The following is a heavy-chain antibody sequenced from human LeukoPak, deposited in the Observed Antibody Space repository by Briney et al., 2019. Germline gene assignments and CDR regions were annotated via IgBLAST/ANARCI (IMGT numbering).Heavy chain of an antibody. CDR2: IYDSGST. D-gene: IGHD6-19*01. CDR3: VAGIDY. Sequence: PSETLSLTCTVSGGSIRSSYYYWGWIRQPPGKGLEWIGSIYDSGSTNYNPSLKSRVTISVDTSKNQFSLKLSSVTAADTAVYYCVAGIDYWGQGTLVTVSS. CDR1: GGSIRSSYYY. V-gene: IGHV4-39*07. J-gene: IGHJ4*02.